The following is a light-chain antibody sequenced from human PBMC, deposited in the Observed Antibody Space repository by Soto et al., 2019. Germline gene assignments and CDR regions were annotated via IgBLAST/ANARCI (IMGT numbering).Light chain of an antibody. CDR3: HHQRTNTPSWT. CDR1: QSVSSSF. V-gene: IGKV3-20*01. Sequence: EIVLTQSPGTLSLSPGERATLFCRASQSVSSSFFAWHQQQPRQAHRLLIYGASSSATGIPDRFSGSGCGTDFALTITRRGPEDDAVYYCHHQRTNTPSWTFGRGTKVEIK. CDR2: GAS. J-gene: IGKJ1*01.